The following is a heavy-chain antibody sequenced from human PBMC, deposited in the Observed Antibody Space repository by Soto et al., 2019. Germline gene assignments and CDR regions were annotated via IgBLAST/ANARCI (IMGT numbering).Heavy chain of an antibody. Sequence: EVQLVESGGGLVQPGGSLILSCAASGFIFSTYNMNWVRQAPGKGLEWVSDISGSGSTSYYADSVKGRFTISRDNDKNSLYLQMNSLRDEDTAVYYCVRGATHRTWFDPWGQGTLVTVSS. CDR2: ISGSGSTS. CDR1: GFIFSTYN. CDR3: VRGATHRTWFDP. D-gene: IGHD1-26*01. J-gene: IGHJ5*02. V-gene: IGHV3-48*02.